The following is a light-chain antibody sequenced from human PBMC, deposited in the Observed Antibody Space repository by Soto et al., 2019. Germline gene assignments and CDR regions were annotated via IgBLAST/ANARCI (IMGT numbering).Light chain of an antibody. J-gene: IGKJ2*01. CDR3: QQYGSSSFT. Sequence: EIVLTQSPGTLSLSSGERATLSCRASQSVSSSYLAWYQQKPGQAPRLLVYATSSRATGIPDRFSGSGSGTDFTLTISRLEPEDCEVYYCQQYGSSSFTFGQGTKLEIK. CDR1: QSVSSSY. CDR2: ATS. V-gene: IGKV3-20*01.